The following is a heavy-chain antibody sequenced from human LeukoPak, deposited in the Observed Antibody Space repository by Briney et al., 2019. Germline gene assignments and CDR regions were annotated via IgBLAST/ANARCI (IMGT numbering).Heavy chain of an antibody. CDR2: ISTVSTYT. Sequence: GGSLTLSCAPSGFTFTDYSMNWVRQAPGKGLEWVAYISTVSTYTHYTDSVKGRFTISRDNRKNLLYLQMSSLGAEDTAVYYCARDGSGFYHYYYMDVWGKGTTVTVSS. CDR1: GFTFTDYS. CDR3: ARDGSGFYHYYYMDV. J-gene: IGHJ6*03. V-gene: IGHV3-21*01. D-gene: IGHD6-25*01.